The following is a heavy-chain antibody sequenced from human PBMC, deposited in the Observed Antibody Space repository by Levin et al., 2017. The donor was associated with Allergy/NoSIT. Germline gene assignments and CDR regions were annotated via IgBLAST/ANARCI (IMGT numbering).Heavy chain of an antibody. CDR1: GYSFTSYW. Sequence: GGSLRLSCKGSGYSFTSYWISWVRQMPGKGLEWMGRIDPSDSYTNYSPSFQGHVTISADKSISTAYLQWSSLKASDTAMYYCARLVGYCSSTSCYALLDAFDIWGQGTMVTVSS. D-gene: IGHD2-2*01. CDR2: IDPSDSYT. V-gene: IGHV5-10-1*01. CDR3: ARLVGYCSSTSCYALLDAFDI. J-gene: IGHJ3*02.